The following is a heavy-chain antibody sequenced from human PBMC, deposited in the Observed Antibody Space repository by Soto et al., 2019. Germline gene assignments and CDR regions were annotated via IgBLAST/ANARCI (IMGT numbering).Heavy chain of an antibody. CDR3: VARNCIGTGCLTPLQH. J-gene: IGHJ1*01. V-gene: IGHV1-58*01. CDR1: GFTFSTSA. D-gene: IGHD2-2*01. CDR2: IVVGSGST. Sequence: GASVKVSWKASGFTFSTSAVQWVRQARGHRLEWMGYIVVGSGSTNYAQNFQERVTITRDMSKSTAYMELSSLRSEDTAVYYCVARNCIGTGCLTPLQHWG.